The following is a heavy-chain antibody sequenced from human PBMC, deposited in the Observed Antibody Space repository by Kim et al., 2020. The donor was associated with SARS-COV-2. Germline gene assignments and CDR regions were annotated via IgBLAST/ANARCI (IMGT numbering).Heavy chain of an antibody. V-gene: IGHV3-23*01. D-gene: IGHD3-10*01. J-gene: IGHJ4*02. CDR2: ISGSGGST. Sequence: GGSLRLSCAASGFTFSSYAMSWVRQAPGKGLEWVSAISGSGGSTYYADSVKGRFTISRDNSKNTLYLQMNSLRAEDTAVYYCAKVSQPSLWFGEFPFDYWGQGTLVTVSS. CDR1: GFTFSSYA. CDR3: AKVSQPSLWFGEFPFDY.